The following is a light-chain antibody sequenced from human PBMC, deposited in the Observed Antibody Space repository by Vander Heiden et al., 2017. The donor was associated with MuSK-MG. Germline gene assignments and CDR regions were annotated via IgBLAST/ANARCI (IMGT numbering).Light chain of an antibody. J-gene: IGLJ1*01. CDR1: SSNIGAGYD. Sequence: QSVLTPPPSVSGAPGQRVNISCTGSSSNIGAGYDVHWYQQLPGTAPKLLIYGNSNRPSGVPDRFSGSKSGTSASLAITGLQAEDEADYYCQSYDSSLSGSYVFGTGTKVTVL. V-gene: IGLV1-40*01. CDR3: QSYDSSLSGSYV. CDR2: GNS.